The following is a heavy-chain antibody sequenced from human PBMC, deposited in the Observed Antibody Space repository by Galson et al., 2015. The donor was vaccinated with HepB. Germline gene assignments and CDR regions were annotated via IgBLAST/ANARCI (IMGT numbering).Heavy chain of an antibody. D-gene: IGHD6-19*01. J-gene: IGHJ2*01. CDR1: GSTFTGYS. Sequence: SVKVSCKASGSTFTGYSMHWVRQAPGQGLEWMGRINPNSGGTNYAQKFQGRVTMTRDTSISTAYMELSRLRSEDTAVYYCARGLAVAGGEWYFDLWGRGTLVTVSS. CDR3: ARGLAVAGGEWYFDL. CDR2: INPNSGGT. V-gene: IGHV1-2*06.